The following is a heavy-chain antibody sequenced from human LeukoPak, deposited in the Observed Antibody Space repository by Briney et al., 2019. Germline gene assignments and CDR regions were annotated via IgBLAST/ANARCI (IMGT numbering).Heavy chain of an antibody. J-gene: IGHJ2*01. D-gene: IGHD6-19*01. Sequence: PSETLSLTCAVHGGSFSGYYWSWIRQPPGKGLEWIGEINHSGSTNYNPSLKSRVTISVDTSKNQCSLTLSSVTAADTAVYYCAREESSGWYWYFDLWGRGTLVTVSS. CDR1: GGSFSGYY. V-gene: IGHV4-34*01. CDR2: INHSGST. CDR3: AREESSGWYWYFDL.